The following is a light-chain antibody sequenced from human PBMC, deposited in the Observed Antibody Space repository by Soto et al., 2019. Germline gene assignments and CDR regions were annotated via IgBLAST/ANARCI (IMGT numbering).Light chain of an antibody. CDR3: NSYVGSNNYV. CDR2: EGN. J-gene: IGLJ1*01. Sequence: SALTQPASVSGSPGQSITISCSGVDNGVGSYFLVSWYQHHPGRAPKLMIYEGNKRPSGVPDRFSGPKSGSTASLTVSGLQADDEADYYCNSYVGSNNYVFGTGTKVTVL. V-gene: IGLV2-14*02. CDR1: DNGVGSYFL.